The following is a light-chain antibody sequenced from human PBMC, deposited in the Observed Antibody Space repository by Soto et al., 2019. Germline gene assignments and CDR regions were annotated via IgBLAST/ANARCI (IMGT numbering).Light chain of an antibody. CDR3: QQYGSSLFT. CDR2: GAS. J-gene: IGKJ3*01. CDR1: QSVSSSY. V-gene: IGKV3-20*01. Sequence: EIVLTQSPGTLSLSPGERATLSCRASQSVSSSYLAWYQQKPGQAPRLLIYGASSRATGIPDRFSGSGSGTDFTLTINRLEPEDFAVYYCQQYGSSLFTCGPGTKVDIK.